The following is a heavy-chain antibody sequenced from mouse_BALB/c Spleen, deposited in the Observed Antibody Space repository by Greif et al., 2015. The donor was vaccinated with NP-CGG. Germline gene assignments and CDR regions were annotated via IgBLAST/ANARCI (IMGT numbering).Heavy chain of an antibody. V-gene: IGHV5-12-1*01. CDR1: GFAFSSYD. D-gene: IGHD2-3*01. CDR3: ARHEGWLLYYYAMDY. CDR2: ISSGGGST. Sequence: EVQLVESGGGLVKPGGSLKLSCAASGFAFSSYDMSWVRQTPEKRLEWVAYISSGGGSTYYPDTVKGRFTISRDNAKNTLYLQMSSLKPEDTAMYYCARHEGWLLYYYAMDYWGQGTSVTVSS. J-gene: IGHJ4*01.